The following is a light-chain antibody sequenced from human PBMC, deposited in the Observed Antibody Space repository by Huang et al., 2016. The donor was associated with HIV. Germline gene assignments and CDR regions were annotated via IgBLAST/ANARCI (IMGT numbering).Light chain of an antibody. CDR3: QHYNHYPFT. V-gene: IGKV1D-13*01. Sequence: AIQLTQSPSSLSASVGGRVTITCRASQGITSTLAWYQQKPGNAPRLLIYDASVLEGGVPSRFSGSGSGTDFTLTISSLQPEDFATYYCQHYNHYPFTFGGGTKVEIK. CDR1: QGITST. CDR2: DAS. J-gene: IGKJ4*01.